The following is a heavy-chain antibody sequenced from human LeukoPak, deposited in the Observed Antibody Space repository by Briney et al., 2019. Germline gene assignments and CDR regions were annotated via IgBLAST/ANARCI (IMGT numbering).Heavy chain of an antibody. D-gene: IGHD3-10*01. CDR3: ARGSPIGNY. Sequence: PSETLSLTCTVSGGSISSYYWGWIRQSPVKGLEWIGYVHDSGTTDYNPSLQSRVTISLDTSKNQFSLKLSSVTAADTAVYYCARGSPIGNYWGQGTLVTVSS. CDR1: GGSISSYY. V-gene: IGHV4-59*01. J-gene: IGHJ4*02. CDR2: VHDSGTT.